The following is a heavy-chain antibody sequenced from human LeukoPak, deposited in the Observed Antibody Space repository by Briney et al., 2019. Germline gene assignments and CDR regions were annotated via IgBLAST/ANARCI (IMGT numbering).Heavy chain of an antibody. D-gene: IGHD5-24*01. CDR1: GGVISCSSYY. Sequence: SETLFISCTVSGGVISCSSYYWWLIRQPPAKFLEWLGSIYYSGSTYYNPSLKSRVTISVDTSKNQFSLKLSSVTAADTAVYYCARHSVEMATINSWFDPWGQGTLVTVSS. J-gene: IGHJ5*02. CDR2: IYYSGST. CDR3: ARHSVEMATINSWFDP. V-gene: IGHV4-39*01.